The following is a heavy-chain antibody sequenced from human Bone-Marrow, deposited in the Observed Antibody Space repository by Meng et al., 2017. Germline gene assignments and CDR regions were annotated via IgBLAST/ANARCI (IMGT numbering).Heavy chain of an antibody. CDR1: GGSFSGYY. D-gene: IGHD3-10*01. CDR3: AGISYYYGSGSYYKSYYFDY. Sequence: QGQLQQWGAGLLKPSATLSLTCAVYGGSFSGYYWSWIRQPPGKGLEWIGEINHSGSTNYNPSLKSRVTISVDTSKNQFSLKLSSVTAADTAVYYCAGISYYYGSGSYYKSYYFDYWGQGTLVTVSS. J-gene: IGHJ4*02. V-gene: IGHV4-34*01. CDR2: INHSGST.